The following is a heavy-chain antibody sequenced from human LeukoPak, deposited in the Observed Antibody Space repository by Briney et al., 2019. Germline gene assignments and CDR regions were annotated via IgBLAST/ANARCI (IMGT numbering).Heavy chain of an antibody. Sequence: SVKVSCKASGGTFSRYAMSWVRQAPGQGLEWMGRIIPILGIANYAQKFQGRVTITRDTSISTAYMELSRLRSDDTAVYYCAITMIVVVNDYWGQGTLVTVSS. J-gene: IGHJ4*02. D-gene: IGHD3-22*01. CDR1: GGTFSRYA. CDR3: AITMIVVVNDY. V-gene: IGHV1-69*04. CDR2: IIPILGIA.